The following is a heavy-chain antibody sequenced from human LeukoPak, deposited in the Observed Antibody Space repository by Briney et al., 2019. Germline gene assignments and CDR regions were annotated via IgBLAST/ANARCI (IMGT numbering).Heavy chain of an antibody. CDR1: GFTFSSYS. J-gene: IGHJ4*02. Sequence: GGSLRLSCAASGFTFSSYSMNWVRQAPGKRLEWGSSISISSSYIYYADSVKGRFTISRDNAKNSLYLQMNSLRAEDTAVYYCARDFGGDGYNFGYWGQGTLVTVSS. V-gene: IGHV3-21*01. D-gene: IGHD5-24*01. CDR2: ISISSSYI. CDR3: ARDFGGDGYNFGY.